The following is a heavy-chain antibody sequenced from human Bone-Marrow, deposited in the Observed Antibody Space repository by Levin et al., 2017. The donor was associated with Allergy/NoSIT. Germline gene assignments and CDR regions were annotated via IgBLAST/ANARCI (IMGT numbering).Heavy chain of an antibody. J-gene: IGHJ6*03. CDR2: IYSGGST. Sequence: GESLKISCAASGFTVSSNYMSWVRQAPGKGLEWVSVIYSGGSTYYADSVKGRFTISRDNSKNTLYLQMNSLRAEDTAVYYCARVTTDYYYYMDVWGKGTTVTVSS. V-gene: IGHV3-53*01. CDR1: GFTVSSNY. CDR3: ARVTTDYYYYMDV. D-gene: IGHD4-17*01.